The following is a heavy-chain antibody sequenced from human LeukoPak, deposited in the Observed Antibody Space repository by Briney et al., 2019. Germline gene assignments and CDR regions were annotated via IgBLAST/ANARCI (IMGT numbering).Heavy chain of an antibody. D-gene: IGHD2-2*01. CDR2: ISGSGGST. CDR3: ARYCSSTSCIDY. CDR1: GFTFSSYA. J-gene: IGHJ4*02. V-gene: IGHV3-23*01. Sequence: PGGSLRLSCAASGFTFSSYAMSWVRQAPGKGLEWVSAISGSGGSTYYADSVKGRFTISRDNSKNTLYLQMNSLRAEDTAVYYCARYCSSTSCIDYWGQGTLVTVSS.